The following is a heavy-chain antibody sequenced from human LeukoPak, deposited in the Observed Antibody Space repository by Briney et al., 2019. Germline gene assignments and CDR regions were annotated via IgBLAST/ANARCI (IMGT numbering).Heavy chain of an antibody. J-gene: IGHJ6*02. CDR3: AKAGSPYYDILTGPKWYYYYYYGMDV. V-gene: IGHV3-23*01. D-gene: IGHD3-9*01. Sequence: GGSLRLSCAASGFTFSGYAMSWVRQAPGKGLEWVSAISGSGGSTYYADSVKGRFTISRDNSKNTLYLQMNSLRAEDTAVYYCAKAGSPYYDILTGPKWYYYYYYGMDVWGQGTTVTVSS. CDR1: GFTFSGYA. CDR2: ISGSGGST.